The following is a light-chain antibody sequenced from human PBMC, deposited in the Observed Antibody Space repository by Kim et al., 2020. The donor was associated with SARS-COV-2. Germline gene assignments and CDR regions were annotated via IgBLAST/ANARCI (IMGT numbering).Light chain of an antibody. CDR1: QGVGSGS. Sequence: SPVERATLPCRASQGVGSGSIAWYQHRHGQAPRLLVFGASRRATGIPDRFSGSGSGTDFTLTISRLEPEDFAVYYCQQDGSSPPTFGQGTKVDIK. CDR3: QQDGSSPPT. V-gene: IGKV3-20*01. CDR2: GAS. J-gene: IGKJ1*01.